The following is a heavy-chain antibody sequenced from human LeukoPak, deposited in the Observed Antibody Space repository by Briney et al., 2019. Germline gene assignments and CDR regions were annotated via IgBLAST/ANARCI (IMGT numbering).Heavy chain of an antibody. CDR3: ERVARTYYDSSGYYPPVGAFDI. D-gene: IGHD3-22*01. CDR1: GYTFTSYD. V-gene: IGHV1-8*01. J-gene: IGHJ3*02. CDR2: MNPNSGNT. Sequence: GASVKVSCKASGYTFTSYDINWVRQATGRGLEWMGWMNPNSGNTGYAQKFQGRVTMTRNTSISTAYMELSSLRSEDTAVYYCERVARTYYDSSGYYPPVGAFDIWGQGTMATVSS.